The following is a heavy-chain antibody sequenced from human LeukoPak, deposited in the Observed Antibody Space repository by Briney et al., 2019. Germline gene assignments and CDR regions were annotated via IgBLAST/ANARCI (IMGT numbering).Heavy chain of an antibody. J-gene: IGHJ4*02. Sequence: QSGGSLRLSCAASGFTVSSNFLSWVRQAPGKGLEWVSVIYSGGGTFYSDSIKGRFTISRDYSKNTLYLQMNSLRADDTAVYYCARDSSGPAFWGQGTLVTVSS. CDR3: ARDSSGPAF. CDR1: GFTVSSNF. V-gene: IGHV3-53*01. D-gene: IGHD6-19*01. CDR2: IYSGGGT.